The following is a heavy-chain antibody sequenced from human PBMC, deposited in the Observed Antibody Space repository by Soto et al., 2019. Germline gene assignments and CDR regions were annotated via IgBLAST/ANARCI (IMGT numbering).Heavy chain of an antibody. CDR2: TYYRSKWYN. Sequence: SQTLSLTCAISGDSVSINSAAWNLIRQSPSRGLEWLGRTYYRSKWYNDYAVSVKSRITINPDTSKNQFSLQLNSVTPEDTAVYYCARDLTTVTYYYYYYGMDVWGQGTTVTVSS. J-gene: IGHJ6*02. CDR1: GDSVSINSAA. D-gene: IGHD4-17*01. CDR3: ARDLTTVTYYYYYYGMDV. V-gene: IGHV6-1*01.